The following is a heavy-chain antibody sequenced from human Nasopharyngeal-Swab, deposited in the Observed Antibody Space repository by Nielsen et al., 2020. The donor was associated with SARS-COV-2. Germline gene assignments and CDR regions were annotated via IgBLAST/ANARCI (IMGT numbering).Heavy chain of an antibody. D-gene: IGHD6-19*01. CDR3: ATSSSGVIDGPLDY. CDR1: GFTFSSYS. J-gene: IGHJ4*02. V-gene: IGHV3-48*04. CDR2: ISSSSSTI. Sequence: GGSLRLSCAASGFTFSSYSMNWVRQAPGKGLEWVSYISSSSSTIYYADSVKGRFTISRDNAKNSLYLQMNSLRAEDTAVYYCATSSSGVIDGPLDYWGQGTLVTSPQ.